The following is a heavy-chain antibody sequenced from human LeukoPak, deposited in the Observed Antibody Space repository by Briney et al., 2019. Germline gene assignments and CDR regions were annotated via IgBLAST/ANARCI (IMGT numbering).Heavy chain of an antibody. J-gene: IGHJ4*02. CDR2: ISSSSSYI. V-gene: IGHV3-21*05. CDR1: GFTFTSYS. D-gene: IGHD6-19*01. Sequence: GGSLRLSCAASGFTFTSYSMNWVRQAPGKGLEWVSYISSSSSYIYSADTVKGRFTISRDNAKKSLYLQMNRLRAEDTAVYYCARGDSSGWFPFDQGGQGTLVTVSS. CDR3: ARGDSSGWFPFDQ.